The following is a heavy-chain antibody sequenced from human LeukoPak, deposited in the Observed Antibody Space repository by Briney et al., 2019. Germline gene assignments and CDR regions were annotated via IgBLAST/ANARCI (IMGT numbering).Heavy chain of an antibody. Sequence: ASVKVSXKASGYTFTGYYMHWVRQAPGQGLEWMGRINPNSGGTNYAQKFQGRVTMTRDTSISTAYMELSSLRSEDTAVYYCATNPERGVVTNDYWGQGTLVTVSS. J-gene: IGHJ4*02. D-gene: IGHD3-3*01. V-gene: IGHV1-2*06. CDR1: GYTFTGYY. CDR3: ATNPERGVVTNDY. CDR2: INPNSGGT.